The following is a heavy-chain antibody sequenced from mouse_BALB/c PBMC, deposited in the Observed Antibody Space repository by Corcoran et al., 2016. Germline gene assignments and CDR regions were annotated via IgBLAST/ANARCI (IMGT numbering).Heavy chain of an antibody. Sequence: DVQLQESGPGLVKPSQSLSLTCSVTGYSITSGYYWNWIRQFPGNKLEWMGYISYDGSNNYNPSLKNRISNTRDTSKKQFFLKLNSVTTEDTATYYGAAIYDGYAMDYWGQGTAVTVSS. CDR3: AAIYDGYAMDY. CDR1: GYSITSGYY. D-gene: IGHD2-3*01. CDR2: ISYDGSN. V-gene: IGHV3-6*02. J-gene: IGHJ4*01.